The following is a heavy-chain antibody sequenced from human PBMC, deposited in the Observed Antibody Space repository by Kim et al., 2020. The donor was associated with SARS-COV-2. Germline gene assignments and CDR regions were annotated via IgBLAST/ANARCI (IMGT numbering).Heavy chain of an antibody. J-gene: IGHJ4*02. CDR3: ARSPDYYDAPDY. CDR2: ISYDGSNK. V-gene: IGHV3-30*04. Sequence: GGSLRLSCAASGFTFSSYAMHWVRQAPGKGLEWVAVISYDGSNKYYADSVKGRFTISRDNSKNTLYLQMNSLRAEDTAVYYCARSPDYYDAPDYWGQGTLVTVSS. D-gene: IGHD3-22*01. CDR1: GFTFSSYA.